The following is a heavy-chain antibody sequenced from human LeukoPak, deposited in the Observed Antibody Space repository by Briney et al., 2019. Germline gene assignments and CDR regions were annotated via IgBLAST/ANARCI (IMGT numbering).Heavy chain of an antibody. J-gene: IGHJ4*02. CDR1: GFSFSSYG. CDR2: IWYDGTNK. Sequence: GRSLRLSCAAAGFSFSSYGMHWVRQAPGKGLEWVAVIWYDGTNKYYADSVKGRFTISRDNSKNTLYLQMNSLRAEDTAVYYCARAQRGFSYSKYYFDYWGQGTLVTVSS. CDR3: ARAQRGFSYSKYYFDY. D-gene: IGHD5-18*01. V-gene: IGHV3-33*01.